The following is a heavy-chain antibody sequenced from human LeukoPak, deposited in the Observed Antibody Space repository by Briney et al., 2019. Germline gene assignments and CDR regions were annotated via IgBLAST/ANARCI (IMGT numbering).Heavy chain of an antibody. D-gene: IGHD3-9*01. Sequence: SETLSLTCAVYGGSFSGYYWNWIRQPPGKGLEWIGEIEHSGSTKYNPSLKSRVTISVDTSKNQFSLKLSSVTAADAAVYYCARTSGDWLSWAWIGVDVWGQGTTVIVSS. CDR2: IEHSGST. V-gene: IGHV4-34*01. CDR3: ARTSGDWLSWAWIGVDV. J-gene: IGHJ6*02. CDR1: GGSFSGYY.